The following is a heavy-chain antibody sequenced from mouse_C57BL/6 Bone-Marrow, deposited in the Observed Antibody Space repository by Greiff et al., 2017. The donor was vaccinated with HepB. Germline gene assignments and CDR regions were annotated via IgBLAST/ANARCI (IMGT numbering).Heavy chain of an antibody. CDR3: ARKGVYGNYVDWYFDV. J-gene: IGHJ1*03. D-gene: IGHD2-1*01. CDR1: GYTFTSYW. V-gene: IGHV1-53*01. Sequence: VQLQQPGTELVKPGASVKLSCKASGYTFTSYWMHWVKQRPGQGLEWIGNINPSNGGTNYNEKFKSKATLTVDKSSSTAYMQLSSLTSEDSAVYYCARKGVYGNYVDWYFDVWGTGTTVTVSS. CDR2: INPSNGGT.